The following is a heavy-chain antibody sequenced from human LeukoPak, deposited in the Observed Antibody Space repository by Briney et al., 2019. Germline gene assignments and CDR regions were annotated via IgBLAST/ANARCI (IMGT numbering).Heavy chain of an antibody. Sequence: ASVKVSCKASGYTFTGYYMHWVRQAPGKGLEWMGGFDPEDGETIYAQKFQGRVTMTEDTSTDTAYMELSSLRSEDTAVYYCATDSSSGWYYYWGQGTLVTVSS. D-gene: IGHD6-19*01. J-gene: IGHJ4*02. V-gene: IGHV1-24*01. CDR3: ATDSSSGWYYY. CDR1: GYTFTGYY. CDR2: FDPEDGET.